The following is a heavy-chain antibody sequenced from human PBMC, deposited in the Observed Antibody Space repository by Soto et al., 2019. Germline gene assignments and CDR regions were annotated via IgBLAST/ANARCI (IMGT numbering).Heavy chain of an antibody. CDR2: IKSKTDGGTT. V-gene: IGHV3-15*01. CDR3: TTDGGGQWELLPMELRY. CDR1: GFTFSNAW. Sequence: EVQLVESGGGLVKPGGSLRLSCAASGFTFSNAWMSWVRQAPGKGLEWVGRIKSKTDGGTTDYAAPVKGRFTISRDVSKNTLYLQMNSLKTEDTAVYYCTTDGGGQWELLPMELRYWGQGTLVTVSS. J-gene: IGHJ4*02. D-gene: IGHD1-26*01.